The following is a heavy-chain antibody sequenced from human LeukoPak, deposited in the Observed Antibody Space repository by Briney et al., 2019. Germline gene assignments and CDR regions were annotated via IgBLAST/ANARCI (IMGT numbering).Heavy chain of an antibody. CDR1: GLIFGSYW. CDR3: ARGTSTTNYHYYYMDV. J-gene: IGHJ6*03. Sequence: GGSLRLSCTGSGLIFGSYWMDWVRQAPGKGLEWVANIKKDGSERNYVGSVRGRFTISRDNAKNSLYLQMNSLRAEDTAVYYCARGTSTTNYHYYYMDVWGKGTTVTVSS. V-gene: IGHV3-7*01. D-gene: IGHD1-1*01. CDR2: IKKDGSER.